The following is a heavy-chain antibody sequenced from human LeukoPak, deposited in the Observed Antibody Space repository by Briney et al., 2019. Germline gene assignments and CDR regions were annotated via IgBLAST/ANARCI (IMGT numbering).Heavy chain of an antibody. D-gene: IGHD1-26*01. CDR3: ARGGIVGATPTNDY. J-gene: IGHJ4*02. Sequence: ASVKVSCKASGGTFSSYAISWVRQAPGQGLEWMGRIIPILGIANYAQKFQGRVTMTRDTSTSTVYMELSSLRSEDTAVYYCARGGIVGATPTNDYWGQGTLVTVSS. CDR1: GGTFSSYA. V-gene: IGHV1-69*04. CDR2: IIPILGIA.